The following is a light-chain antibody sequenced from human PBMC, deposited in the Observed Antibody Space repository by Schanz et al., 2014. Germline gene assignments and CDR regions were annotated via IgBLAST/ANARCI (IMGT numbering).Light chain of an antibody. CDR3: AAWDDSLNGRNWV. Sequence: QSVLTQPPSASGTPGQRVTISCSGSSSNIGSNSVNWYQQLPGTAPQVLIYFNDQRPSGVPDRFSASKSGTSASLAITGLQAEDEADYYWAAWDDSLNGRNWVFGGGTKLTVL. CDR1: SSNIGSNS. CDR2: FND. V-gene: IGLV1-44*01. J-gene: IGLJ3*02.